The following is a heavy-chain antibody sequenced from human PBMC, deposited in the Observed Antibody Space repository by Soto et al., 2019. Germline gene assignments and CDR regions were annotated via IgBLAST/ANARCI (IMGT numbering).Heavy chain of an antibody. J-gene: IGHJ4*02. V-gene: IGHV4-34*01. CDR1: GGSFSGYY. Sequence: QVQLQQWGAGLLKPSETLSLTCAVYGGSFSGYYWTWIRQSPEKGLEWTGEVNHSGTTYYNPSLKTRVTISVHTPKNQFSLKMSSVTAADTAVYYCARGIGYCSSINCYSSRRLRFDSWGQGTLVTVSS. D-gene: IGHD2-2*01. CDR3: ARGIGYCSSINCYSSRRLRFDS. CDR2: VNHSGTT.